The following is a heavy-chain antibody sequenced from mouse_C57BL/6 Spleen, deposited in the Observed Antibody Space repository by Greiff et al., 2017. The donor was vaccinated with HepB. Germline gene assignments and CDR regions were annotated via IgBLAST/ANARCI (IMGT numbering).Heavy chain of an antibody. CDR1: GYSITSGYY. V-gene: IGHV3-6*01. D-gene: IGHD2-4*01. CDR3: ARENYDYDDNYAMDY. J-gene: IGHJ4*01. CDR2: ISYDGSN. Sequence: DVKLQESGPGLVKPSQSLSLTCSVTGYSITSGYYWNWIRQFPGNKLEWMGYISYDGSNNYNPSLKNRISITRDTSKNQFFLKLNSVTTEDTATYYCARENYDYDDNYAMDYWGQGTSVTVSS.